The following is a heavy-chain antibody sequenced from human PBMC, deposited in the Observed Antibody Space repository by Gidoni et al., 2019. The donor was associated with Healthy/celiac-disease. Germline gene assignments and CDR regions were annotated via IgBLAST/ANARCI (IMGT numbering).Heavy chain of an antibody. V-gene: IGHV1-2*02. J-gene: IGHJ4*02. CDR2: INPNRGGT. CDR1: GYTFTGYY. D-gene: IGHD6-19*01. CDR3: ATEKVYSSGWGFDY. Sequence: QVQLVQSGAEVKKPGASVNVSCKASGYTFTGYYMHWVRQAPGQGLEWMGGINPNRGGTNYAQKFQGRVTMTRETSSSTAYMELSRLRSDDTAVYDCATEKVYSSGWGFDYWGQGTLVTVSS.